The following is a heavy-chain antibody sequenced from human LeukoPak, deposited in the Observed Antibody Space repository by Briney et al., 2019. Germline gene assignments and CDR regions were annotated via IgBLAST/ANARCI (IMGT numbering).Heavy chain of an antibody. V-gene: IGHV3-53*01. D-gene: IGHD3-16*01. J-gene: IGHJ4*02. CDR2: IYSGGST. CDR1: GFTVISNY. Sequence: GGSLRLFCSASGFTVISNYISWVRQAAGKGLDLVSVIYSGGSTYYADSVKGRFTISRDNSKNTLYLQMNSLRAEDTAVYYCARDSVGGPFDYWGQGTVVTVSS. CDR3: ARDSVGGPFDY.